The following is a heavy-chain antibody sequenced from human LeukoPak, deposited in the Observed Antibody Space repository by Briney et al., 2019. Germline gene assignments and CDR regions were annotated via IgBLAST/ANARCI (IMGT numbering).Heavy chain of an antibody. J-gene: IGHJ6*02. CDR1: GFTFSSYS. CDR3: ARDSLGIAVAGSHYYGMDV. D-gene: IGHD6-19*01. CDR2: ISSSSSYI. V-gene: IGHV3-21*04. Sequence: PGGSLRLSCAASGFTFSSYSMNWVRQAPGKGLEWVSSISSSSSYIYYADSVKGRFTISRDNAKNSLYLQMNSLRAEDTAVYYCARDSLGIAVAGSHYYGMDVWGQGTTVTVSS.